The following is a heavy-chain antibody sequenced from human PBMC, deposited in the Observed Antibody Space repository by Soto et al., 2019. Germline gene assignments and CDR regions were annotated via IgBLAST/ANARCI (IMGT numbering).Heavy chain of an antibody. CDR3: ASIVITGLHYCYYYGMDV. V-gene: IGHV3-48*02. CDR2: ISSSSSTI. Sequence: EVQLVETGGGLVQPGGSLRLSCAASGFTFSSYSMNWVRQAPGKGLEWVSYISSSSSTIYYADSVKGRFTISRDTAKNSLYLQMNSLRYEDTAVYYCASIVITGLHYCYYYGMDVGGQGSTVTVSS. D-gene: IGHD1-20*01. CDR1: GFTFSSYS. J-gene: IGHJ6*02.